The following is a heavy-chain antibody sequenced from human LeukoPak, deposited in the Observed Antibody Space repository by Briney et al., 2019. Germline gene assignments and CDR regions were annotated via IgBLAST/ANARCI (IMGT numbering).Heavy chain of an antibody. Sequence: SVKVSCKASVGTFSSYAISWVRQAPGQGLEWMGGIIPIFGTANYAQKFQGRVTITADESTSTAYMELSSLRSEDTAVYYCARGDTRYYYGMDVWGQGTTVTVSS. CDR1: VGTFSSYA. V-gene: IGHV1-69*13. CDR3: ARGDTRYYYGMDV. J-gene: IGHJ6*02. D-gene: IGHD2-2*02. CDR2: IIPIFGTA.